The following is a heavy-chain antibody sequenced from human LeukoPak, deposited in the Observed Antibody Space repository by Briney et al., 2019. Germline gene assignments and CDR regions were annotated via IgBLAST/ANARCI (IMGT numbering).Heavy chain of an antibody. CDR1: GFTFSSYG. J-gene: IGHJ4*02. V-gene: IGHV3-30*02. CDR3: AKDGGEYYDSSGYSFDY. Sequence: PGGSLTLSCAASGFTFSSYGMHWVRQAPGKGREGVAFIRYGGSNKYYADSVKGRFTISRDNSTNPLYLQINSLKAEDTAVYYCAKDGGEYYDSSGYSFDYWGQGTLVTVSS. CDR2: IRYGGSNK. D-gene: IGHD3-22*01.